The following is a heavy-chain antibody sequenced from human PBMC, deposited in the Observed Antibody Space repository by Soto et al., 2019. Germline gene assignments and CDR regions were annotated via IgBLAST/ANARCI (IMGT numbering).Heavy chain of an antibody. D-gene: IGHD3-10*01. CDR1: GFTVSSNY. CDR3: ARGLNPCEPGSE. V-gene: IGHV3-66*01. J-gene: IGHJ4*02. Sequence: EVQLLESGGGLVQPGGSLRLSCAASGFTVSSNYMSWVRQAPGKGLECVSVIYSGGITYYADSVKGRFTISRDNASNWLFLQLNRLRAEDKGVYYGARGLNPCEPGSEWGQGTLVTVSS. CDR2: IYSGGIT.